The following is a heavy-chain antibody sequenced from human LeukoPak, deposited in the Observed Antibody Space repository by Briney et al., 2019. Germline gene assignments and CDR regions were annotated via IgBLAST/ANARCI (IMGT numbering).Heavy chain of an antibody. V-gene: IGHV3-21*01. CDR2: ISSSSSYI. CDR3: ARDPPVTNYYYGMTS. D-gene: IGHD4-17*01. Sequence: GGSLRLSCAASGFTFSSYSMNWVRQAPGKGLEWVSSISSSSSYIYYADSVKGRFTISRDNAKNSLYLQMNSLRAEDTAVYYCARDPPVTNYYYGMTSGAKGPRSPSP. J-gene: IGHJ6*02. CDR1: GFTFSSYS.